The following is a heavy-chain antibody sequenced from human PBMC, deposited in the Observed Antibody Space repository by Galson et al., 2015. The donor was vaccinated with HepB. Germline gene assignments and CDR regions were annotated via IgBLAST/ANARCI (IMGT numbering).Heavy chain of an antibody. J-gene: IGHJ6*02. CDR3: ATERRWELHPYYYGMDV. CDR2: FDPEDGET. V-gene: IGHV1-24*01. D-gene: IGHD1-26*01. Sequence: SVKVSCKVSGYTLTEFSMHWVRQAPRKGLEWMGGFDPEDGETFYAQKFQGRVTMTEDTSTDTAYMELSSLRSEDTAVYYCATERRWELHPYYYGMDVWGQGTTVTVSS. CDR1: GYTLTEFS.